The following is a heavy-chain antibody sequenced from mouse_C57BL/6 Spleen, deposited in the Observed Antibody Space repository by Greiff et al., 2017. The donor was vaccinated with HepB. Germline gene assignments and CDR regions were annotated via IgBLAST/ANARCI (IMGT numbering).Heavy chain of an antibody. J-gene: IGHJ3*01. CDR1: GFTFSSYA. CDR2: ISDGGSYT. CDR3: ARESKGGY. V-gene: IGHV5-4*01. D-gene: IGHD1-3*01. Sequence: DVKLVESGGGLVKPGGSLKLSCAASGFTFSSYAMSWVRQTPEKRLEWVATISDGGSYTYYPDNVKGRFTISRDNAKNNLYLQMSHLKSEDTAMYYCARESKGGYWGQGTLVTVSA.